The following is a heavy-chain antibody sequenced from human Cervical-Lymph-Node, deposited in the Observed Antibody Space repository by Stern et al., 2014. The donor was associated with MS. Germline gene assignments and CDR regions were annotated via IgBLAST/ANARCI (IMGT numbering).Heavy chain of an antibody. V-gene: IGHV3-33*01. D-gene: IGHD4-23*01. CDR3: AREGGNTAEYFQH. Sequence: VQLVESGGGVVQHGRSLRLSCAASGFTFSSSGMHWVRQAPGKGLEWLPSICDDGRNKSYAAPRKGRFTISRDNSKDTRYLQMNSLRAEDTAVYYCAREGGNTAEYFQHWGQGTLVTVSS. J-gene: IGHJ1*01. CDR2: ICDDGRNK. CDR1: GFTFSSSG.